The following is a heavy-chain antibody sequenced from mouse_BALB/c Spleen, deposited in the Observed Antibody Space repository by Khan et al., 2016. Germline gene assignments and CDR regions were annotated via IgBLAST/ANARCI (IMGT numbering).Heavy chain of an antibody. CDR3: ARIRQTVDY. D-gene: IGHD2-12*01. CDR2: INSNGGSY. CDR1: GFTFSTYA. V-gene: IGHV5-6-3*01. Sequence: EVELVESGGGLVQPGGSLKLSCAASGFTFSTYAMSWVRQTPDKRLELVATINSNGGSYDYPDNVSGRFTISRDNAKNTMYLQMSGLKSEDTAMYYCARIRQTVDYWGQGTSVTVSS. J-gene: IGHJ4*01.